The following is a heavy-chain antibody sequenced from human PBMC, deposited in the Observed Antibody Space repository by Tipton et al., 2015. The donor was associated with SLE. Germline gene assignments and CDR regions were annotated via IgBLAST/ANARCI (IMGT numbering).Heavy chain of an antibody. CDR1: GFTFSIYD. D-gene: IGHD3-16*02. Sequence: SLRLSCTASGFTFSIYDMHWLRQAPGKGLEYVSTISRSGGDTHYADSVKGRFTISRDNSKNTFFLQMGSLRPEDMAVYYCARCHIDPSSYRYFDLWGQGTLVTVSS. J-gene: IGHJ4*02. V-gene: IGHV3-64*02. CDR2: ISRSGGDT. CDR3: ARCHIDPSSYRYFDL.